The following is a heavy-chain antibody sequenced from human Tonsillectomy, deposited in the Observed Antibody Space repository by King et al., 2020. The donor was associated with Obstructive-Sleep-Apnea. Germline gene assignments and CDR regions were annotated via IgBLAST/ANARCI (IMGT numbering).Heavy chain of an antibody. V-gene: IGHV7-4-1*02. CDR1: GYTFTNYV. Sequence: VQLVQSGSELKKPGASVKVSCKASGYTFTNYVLNWVRQAPGQGLEWMAWINTNTGNPTYAQGFTGRFVFSLDTSVSTAYLQISSLKAEDTAVYYCARGSYDRTGYYYVFDYWGQGTLVTVSS. CDR3: ARGSYDRTGYYYVFDY. J-gene: IGHJ4*02. CDR2: INTNTGNP. D-gene: IGHD3-22*01.